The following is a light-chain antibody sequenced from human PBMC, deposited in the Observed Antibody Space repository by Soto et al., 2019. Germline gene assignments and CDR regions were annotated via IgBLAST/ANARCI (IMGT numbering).Light chain of an antibody. CDR3: QQSYSTPWT. Sequence: IQMIQSPSSLSASVGGRVSITWLASQSISSYLNWYQQKPGKAPKLLIYAASSLQSGVPSRFSGSGSGTDFTLTISSLQPEDFATYYCQQSYSTPWTFGQGTQVEIK. J-gene: IGKJ1*01. CDR2: AAS. CDR1: QSISSY. V-gene: IGKV1-39*01.